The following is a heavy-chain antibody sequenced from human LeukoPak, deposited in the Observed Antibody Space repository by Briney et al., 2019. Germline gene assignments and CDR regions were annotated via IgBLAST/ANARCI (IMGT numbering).Heavy chain of an antibody. CDR3: ARAVTLIAAAGDYFDY. Sequence: PSETLSLTCAVYGVSFSGYYWSWIRQPPGKGLEWIGEINHSGSTNYNPSLKSRVTISVDTSKNQFSLKLSSVTAADTAVYYCARAVTLIAAAGDYFDYWGQGTLVTVSS. V-gene: IGHV4-34*01. CDR1: GVSFSGYY. J-gene: IGHJ4*02. CDR2: INHSGST. D-gene: IGHD6-13*01.